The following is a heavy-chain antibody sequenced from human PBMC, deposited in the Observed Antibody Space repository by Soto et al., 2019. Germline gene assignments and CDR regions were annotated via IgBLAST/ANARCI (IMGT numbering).Heavy chain of an antibody. CDR3: AMVDNYVTTTPQDV. D-gene: IGHD3-16*01. J-gene: IGHJ6*02. Sequence: QVQLVQSGDEVRKPGSSVKVSCKASGYIFVNYGIAWVGQAPGQGLEWMGWLSPYSGNTNYASKVQGRLTMTTDTSTSTAYMDLGGLTSDDTAVDYCAMVDNYVTTTPQDVWGQGTTVTVSS. CDR2: LSPYSGNT. CDR1: GYIFVNYG. V-gene: IGHV1-18*01.